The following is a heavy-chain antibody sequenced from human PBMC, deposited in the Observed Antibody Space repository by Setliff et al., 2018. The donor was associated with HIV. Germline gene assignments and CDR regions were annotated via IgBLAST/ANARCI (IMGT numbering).Heavy chain of an antibody. D-gene: IGHD6-13*01. CDR2: MNPNSGNT. CDR1: GYTFISYD. CDR3: AREHSTTWPYFDF. J-gene: IGHJ4*02. Sequence: GASVKVSCKASGYTFISYDINWVRQATGQGLEWMGWMNPNSGNTGYAQKFQGRVTMTRDTSTSTAYMELRSLRSDDTAVYFCAREHSTTWPYFDFWGQGTLVTVSS. V-gene: IGHV1-8*01.